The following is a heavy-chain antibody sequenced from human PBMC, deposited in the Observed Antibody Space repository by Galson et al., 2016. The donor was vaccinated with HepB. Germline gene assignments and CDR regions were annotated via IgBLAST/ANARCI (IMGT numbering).Heavy chain of an antibody. CDR3: ARAYHYTLDY. CDR2: ISQDGSEK. D-gene: IGHD3-16*01. J-gene: IGHJ4*02. Sequence: SLRLSCAASGLTFSRFWMTWVRQAPGKGLEWVANISQDGSEKHYLDSVRGRFTISRDNAKNSLYLQMNSLRAEDTAVYFCARAYHYTLDYWGQGTLVTVSS. CDR1: GLTFSRFW. V-gene: IGHV3-7*04.